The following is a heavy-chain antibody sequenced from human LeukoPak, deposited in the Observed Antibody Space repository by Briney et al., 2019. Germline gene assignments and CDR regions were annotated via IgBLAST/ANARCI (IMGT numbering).Heavy chain of an antibody. CDR3: ARDKYDFWSGYPPYNWFDP. J-gene: IGHJ5*02. V-gene: IGHV1-18*01. Sequence: ASVKVSCKASGYTFTSYGISWVRQAPGQGLEWMGWISAYNGNTNYAQKLQGRVTMTTDTSTSTAYMELRSLRSDDTAVYYCARDKYDFWSGYPPYNWFDPWGQGTLVTVSS. CDR2: ISAYNGNT. D-gene: IGHD3-3*01. CDR1: GYTFTSYG.